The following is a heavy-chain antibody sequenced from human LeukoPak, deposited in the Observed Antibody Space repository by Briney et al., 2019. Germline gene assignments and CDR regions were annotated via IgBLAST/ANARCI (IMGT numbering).Heavy chain of an antibody. Sequence: ASAKVSCKASGYTFTSYDIHWVRQATGQGLEWMGWMSPNSGNTGSAQKFQGRVTMTRNTAINTAYMELSSLRSEDTAVYYCAREAGIDGYNLWGQGTLVTVSS. CDR1: GYTFTSYD. CDR2: MSPNSGNT. CDR3: AREAGIDGYNL. J-gene: IGHJ5*02. D-gene: IGHD5-24*01. V-gene: IGHV1-8*01.